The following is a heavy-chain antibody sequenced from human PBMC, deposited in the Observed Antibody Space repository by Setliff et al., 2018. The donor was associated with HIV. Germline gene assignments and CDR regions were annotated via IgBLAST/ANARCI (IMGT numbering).Heavy chain of an antibody. Sequence: PSETLSLTCSVSGGSVGSGSYYWSWIRQSPGKGLEWLGYIYYSGSTTYNPSLRSRVTISIDTSQNQFSLNLRSVTAADTAVYYCARGGRSDGYHIASWGQGILVTVSS. CDR1: GGSVGSGSYY. CDR3: ARGGRSDGYHIAS. J-gene: IGHJ4*02. V-gene: IGHV4-61*01. CDR2: IYYSGST. D-gene: IGHD2-15*01.